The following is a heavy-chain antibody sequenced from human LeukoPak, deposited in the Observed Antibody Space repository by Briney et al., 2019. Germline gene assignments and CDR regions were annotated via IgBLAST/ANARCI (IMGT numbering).Heavy chain of an antibody. V-gene: IGHV3-66*01. CDR3: ARDRYYGSGIDY. Sequence: GGSLRLSCAVSGFTVSSNYMSWVRQAPGKGLEWVSVIYSGGSTYYADSVKGRFTISRDNSKNTLYLQMNSLRAEDTAVYYCARDRYYGSGIDYWGQGTLVTVSS. CDR1: GFTVSSNY. D-gene: IGHD3-10*01. CDR2: IYSGGST. J-gene: IGHJ4*02.